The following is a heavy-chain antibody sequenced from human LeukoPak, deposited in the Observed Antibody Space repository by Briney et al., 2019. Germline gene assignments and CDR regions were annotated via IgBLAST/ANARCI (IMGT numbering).Heavy chain of an antibody. CDR3: ATAVSIAGDS. CDR1: GFSFNSNW. J-gene: IGHJ5*01. V-gene: IGHV3-7*01. D-gene: IGHD2-21*01. Sequence: PGGPLRLSCAASGFSFNSNWMSWFRQAPGKGLEWVAHIKPDSSETYYVDSVKGRFTISRDNAEKLVYLRMNSLGAEDTAVYYCATAVSIAGDSWGQGTLVTVSS. CDR2: IKPDSSET.